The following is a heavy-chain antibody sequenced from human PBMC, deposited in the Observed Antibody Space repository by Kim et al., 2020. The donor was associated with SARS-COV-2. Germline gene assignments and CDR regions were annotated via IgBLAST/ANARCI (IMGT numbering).Heavy chain of an antibody. J-gene: IGHJ5*02. Sequence: GGSLRLSCAASGFTFSSYAMSWVRQAPGKGLEWVSAISGSGGSTYYADSVKGRFTISRDNSKNTLYLQMNSLRAEDTAVYYCAKEDCGGDCYSLKYNWFDPWGQGTLVTVSS. CDR3: AKEDCGGDCYSLKYNWFDP. D-gene: IGHD2-21*02. V-gene: IGHV3-23*01. CDR2: ISGSGGST. CDR1: GFTFSSYA.